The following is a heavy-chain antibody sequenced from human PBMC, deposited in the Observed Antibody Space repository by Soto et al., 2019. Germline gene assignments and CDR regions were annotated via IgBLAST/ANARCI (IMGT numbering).Heavy chain of an antibody. CDR2: IYYSGST. CDR1: GCSLSSGDYY. V-gene: IGHV4-30-4*01. Sequence: SETLSLTCTVSGCSLSSGDYYWSWIRQPPGKGLEWIGYIYYSGSTYYNPSLKSRVTISVDTSKNQFPLKLSSVTAADTAVYYCARDHYVYDILTGYGCYYGMDVWGQGTTVTVSS. CDR3: ARDHYVYDILTGYGCYYGMDV. D-gene: IGHD3-9*01. J-gene: IGHJ6*02.